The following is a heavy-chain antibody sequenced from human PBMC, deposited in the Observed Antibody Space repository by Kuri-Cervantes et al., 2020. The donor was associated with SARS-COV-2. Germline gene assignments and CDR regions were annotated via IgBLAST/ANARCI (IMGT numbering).Heavy chain of an antibody. CDR2: INPNSGGT. CDR1: GHTFTGYY. V-gene: IGHV1-2*02. CDR3: TRDGGIAARSDY. Sequence: ASVKVSCKASGHTFTGYYIHWVRQAPGQGLEWMGWINPNSGGTNYAQKFQGRVTVTSDTSISTAYMELSRLRSDDTAVYYCTRDGGIAARSDYWGQGTLVTVSS. D-gene: IGHD6-6*01. J-gene: IGHJ4*02.